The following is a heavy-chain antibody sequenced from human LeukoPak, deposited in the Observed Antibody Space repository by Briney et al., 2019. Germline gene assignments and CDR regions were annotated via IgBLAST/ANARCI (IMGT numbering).Heavy chain of an antibody. Sequence: SCKASGYTFSSYGMHWVRQAPGKGLEWVAVISYDGSNKYYADSVKGRFTISRDNSKNTLYLQMNSLRAEDTAVYYCARAQTWIQLWLDYWGQGTLVTVSS. CDR3: ARAQTWIQLWLDY. J-gene: IGHJ4*02. CDR2: ISYDGSNK. CDR1: GYTFSSYG. V-gene: IGHV3-30*03. D-gene: IGHD5-18*01.